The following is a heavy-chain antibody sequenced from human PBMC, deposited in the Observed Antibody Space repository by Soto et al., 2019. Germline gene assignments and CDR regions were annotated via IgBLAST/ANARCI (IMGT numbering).Heavy chain of an antibody. J-gene: IGHJ4*02. D-gene: IGHD2-2*01. V-gene: IGHV1-69*13. CDR2: IIPIFGTA. CDR1: GGTFSSYA. Sequence: AASVKVSCKASGGTFSSYAISWVRQAPGQGLEWMGGIIPIFGTANYAQKFQGRVTITADESTSTAYMELSSLRSEDTAVYYCATFRVPSTHLDYWGQGTLVTVSS. CDR3: ATFRVPSTHLDY.